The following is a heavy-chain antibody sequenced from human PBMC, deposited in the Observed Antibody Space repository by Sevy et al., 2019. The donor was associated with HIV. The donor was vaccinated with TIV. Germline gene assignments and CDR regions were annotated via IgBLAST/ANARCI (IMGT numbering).Heavy chain of an antibody. CDR3: SREGSEGTVAQPDAFDF. J-gene: IGHJ3*01. CDR1: GFTFGDYA. V-gene: IGHV3-49*03. D-gene: IGHD6-19*01. CDR2: IRSKTYGGTT. Sequence: GGSLRLSCTASGFTFGDYAMSWFRQAPGKGLEWVGFIRSKTYGGTTEYAGSVKGRFTISRDDSKSIAYLQMNSLKTEDTAVYYCSREGSEGTVAQPDAFDFWGQGTIVTVSS.